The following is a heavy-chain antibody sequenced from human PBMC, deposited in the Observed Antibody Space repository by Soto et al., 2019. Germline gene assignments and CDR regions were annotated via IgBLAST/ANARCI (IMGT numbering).Heavy chain of an antibody. V-gene: IGHV3-30*18. CDR1: GFTFSSYG. CDR3: AKDRQVLVYYGMDV. CDR2: ISYDGSNK. Sequence: QVQLVESGGGVVQPGRSLRLSCAASGFTFSSYGMHWVRQAPGKGLEWVAVISYDGSNKYYADSVKGRFTISRDNSKNTLYLKMNSLRAEDTAVYYCAKDRQVLVYYGMDVWGQGTTVTVSS. J-gene: IGHJ6*02.